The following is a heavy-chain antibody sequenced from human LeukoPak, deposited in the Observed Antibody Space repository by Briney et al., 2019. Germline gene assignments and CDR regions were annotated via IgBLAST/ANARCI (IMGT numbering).Heavy chain of an antibody. J-gene: IGHJ4*02. D-gene: IGHD3-3*01. CDR3: ARGRLRFLEWLLLDY. V-gene: IGHV1-46*01. CDR1: GYTFTSYY. Sequence: ASVKVSCKASGYTFTSYYMHWVRQAPGQGLEWMGIINPSGGSTSYAQKFQGRVTMTRAMSTSTVYMELSSLRSEYAAVYYCARGRLRFLEWLLLDYWGQGTLVTVSS. CDR2: INPSGGST.